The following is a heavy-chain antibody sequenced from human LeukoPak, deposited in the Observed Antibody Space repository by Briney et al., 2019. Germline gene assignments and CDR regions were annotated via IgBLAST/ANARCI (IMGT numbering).Heavy chain of an antibody. Sequence: GGSLRLSCAASGFTFSSYSMNWVRQAPGKGLEWVSSISSSSSYIYYADSVKGRFTISGDNAKNSLYLQMNSLRAEDTAVYYCASSGGLYDFWSGYRDFDYWGQGTLVTVSS. J-gene: IGHJ4*02. CDR1: GFTFSSYS. CDR2: ISSSSSYI. D-gene: IGHD3-3*01. CDR3: ASSGGLYDFWSGYRDFDY. V-gene: IGHV3-21*01.